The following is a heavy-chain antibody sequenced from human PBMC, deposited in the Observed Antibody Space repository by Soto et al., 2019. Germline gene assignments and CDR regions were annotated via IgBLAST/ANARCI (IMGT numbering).Heavy chain of an antibody. V-gene: IGHV1-45*02. D-gene: IGHD3-16*01. CDR3: ARTKANAPLAF. CDR2: ITPFNGNT. Sequence: SVKVSCKPSGHTFTYRYLHCVRKAPRQALEWMGWITPFNGNTNYAQKFQNRVTITRDRSMSTAYMERSSLRSEDTAMYNWARTKANAPLAFWGQGTLVTLSS. CDR1: GHTFTYRY. J-gene: IGHJ4*02.